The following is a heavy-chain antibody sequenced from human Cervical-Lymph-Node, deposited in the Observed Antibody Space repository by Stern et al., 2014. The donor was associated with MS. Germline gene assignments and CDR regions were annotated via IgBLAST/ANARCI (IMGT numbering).Heavy chain of an antibody. J-gene: IGHJ5*02. CDR2: IKEDGSET. Sequence: EVQLVESGGGLVQPGGSLRLSCAASGFTFSSYWRNWVRQAPGKGLEWVANIKEDGSETYYVDSVKGRFTISRDNAKNSLYLQMNSLRAEDTAVYYCARGSDTWGQGTLVTVSS. D-gene: IGHD2-15*01. CDR3: ARGSDT. V-gene: IGHV3-7*01. CDR1: GFTFSSYW.